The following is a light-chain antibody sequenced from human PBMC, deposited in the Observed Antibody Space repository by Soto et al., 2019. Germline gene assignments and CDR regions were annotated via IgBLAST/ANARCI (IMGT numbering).Light chain of an antibody. CDR2: GAS. Sequence: EIVLTQSPGTLSLSSGERVTLSCRASQSVNSNYLAWYQQKPGQAPRVLIHGASNRATGIPDRFSGSGSGTDFTLTISRLDPEDFAVYYCQQYNNWPPWTFGQGTKVEIK. V-gene: IGKV3-20*01. J-gene: IGKJ1*01. CDR1: QSVNSNY. CDR3: QQYNNWPPWT.